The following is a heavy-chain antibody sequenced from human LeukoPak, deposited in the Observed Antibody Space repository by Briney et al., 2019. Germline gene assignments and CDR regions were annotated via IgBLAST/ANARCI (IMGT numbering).Heavy chain of an antibody. V-gene: IGHV3-21*01. Sequence: GGSLRLSCAASGFTFSSYAMSWVRQAPGKGLEWVSSISSSSSYIYYADSVKGRFTISRDNAKNSLYLQMNSLRAEDTAVYYCARGDYYDSSGYYRYWGQGTLVTVSS. D-gene: IGHD3-22*01. CDR1: GFTFSSYA. CDR2: ISSSSSYI. J-gene: IGHJ4*02. CDR3: ARGDYYDSSGYYRY.